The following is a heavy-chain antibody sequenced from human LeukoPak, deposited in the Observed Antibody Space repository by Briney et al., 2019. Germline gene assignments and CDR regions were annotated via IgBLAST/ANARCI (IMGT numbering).Heavy chain of an antibody. CDR2: ISSSGSTI. Sequence: GGSLRLSCAASVFTFCVYYVSWMREAPGEGVGWVSYISSSGSTIYYADSVKGRFTLSRDNAKNSLYLQMNSLRAEDTAVYYCTTRYDSSGYWAYYYGMDVWGQGTTVTVSS. V-gene: IGHV3-11*04. CDR3: TTRYDSSGYWAYYYGMDV. CDR1: VFTFCVYY. D-gene: IGHD3-22*01. J-gene: IGHJ6*02.